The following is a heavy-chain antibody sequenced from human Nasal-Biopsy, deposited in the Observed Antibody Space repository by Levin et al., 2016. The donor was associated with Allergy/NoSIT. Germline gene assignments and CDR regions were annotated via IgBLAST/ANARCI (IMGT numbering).Heavy chain of an antibody. J-gene: IGHJ4*02. Sequence: SETLSLTCAVSGDSVNTRHYYWSWIRQPPGKGLEWIGYIFYSGTTNYNPSLRSRVTISLDTSKNQFSLQLTSVTASDTAMYFCARVELAHSGYWPDYWGQGTLVTVSS. V-gene: IGHV4-30-4*01. CDR3: ARVELAHSGYWPDY. CDR2: IFYSGTT. D-gene: IGHD3-22*01. CDR1: GDSVNTRHYY.